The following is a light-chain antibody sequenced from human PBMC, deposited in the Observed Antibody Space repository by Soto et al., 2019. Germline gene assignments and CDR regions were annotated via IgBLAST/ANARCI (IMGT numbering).Light chain of an antibody. V-gene: IGKV3-11*01. J-gene: IGKJ5*01. CDR2: DAS. Sequence: VVLTHSPDTLSLSPGERATLSCRTSQTVSNKYLAWYQQKPGQAPRLLIYDASNRATGIPARFSGSGSGTDFTLTISSLEPEDFAVYYCQQRSNWPPITLGQGTLLEI. CDR1: QTVSNKY. CDR3: QQRSNWPPIT.